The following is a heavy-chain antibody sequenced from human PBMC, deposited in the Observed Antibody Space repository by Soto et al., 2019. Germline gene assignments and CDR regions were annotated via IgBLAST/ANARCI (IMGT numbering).Heavy chain of an antibody. D-gene: IGHD1-1*01. J-gene: IGHJ5*02. V-gene: IGHV3-23*01. CDR1: GFTFSSYA. CDR3: AKQGLRLQLSNWFAP. CDR2: ISDSGGST. Sequence: EVQLLESGGGLVQPGGSLRLSCAASGFTFSSYAMTWVRQAPGKGLEWVSAISDSGGSTYYADSVKGRFTISRDNSKNTLYLQMNSLRAEDTAVYYCAKQGLRLQLSNWFAPWGQGTLVTVSS.